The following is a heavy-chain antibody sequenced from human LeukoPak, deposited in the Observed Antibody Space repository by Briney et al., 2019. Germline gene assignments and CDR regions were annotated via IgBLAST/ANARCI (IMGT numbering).Heavy chain of an antibody. CDR1: GFTFTTYA. Sequence: GGSLRLSCAASGFTFTTYAMSWVRQAPGRGLEWVSVISNSGDSTYYADSVKGRFTLSRDNSKSTLFLQMSSLRAEDTAIYYCARDGARGAAAGTRGDYWGQGTLVTVSS. D-gene: IGHD6-13*01. CDR3: ARDGARGAAAGTRGDY. CDR2: ISNSGDST. V-gene: IGHV3-23*01. J-gene: IGHJ4*02.